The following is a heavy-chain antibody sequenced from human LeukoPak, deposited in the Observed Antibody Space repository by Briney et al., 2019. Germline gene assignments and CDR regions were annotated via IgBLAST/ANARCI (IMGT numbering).Heavy chain of an antibody. J-gene: IGHJ5*02. D-gene: IGHD1-14*01. CDR2: IHYTGRT. V-gene: IGHV4-59*08. CDR1: GDSISGYY. CDR3: AKFSHTGGPNWLDP. Sequence: SETLSLTCTVSGDSISGYYWSWIRQPPGKGLEWIGFIHYTGRTTYNPSPASRLTMSLDTSQNQFSLKLTSVTAADTAMYFCAKFSHTGGPNWLDPWGQGTLVAVSS.